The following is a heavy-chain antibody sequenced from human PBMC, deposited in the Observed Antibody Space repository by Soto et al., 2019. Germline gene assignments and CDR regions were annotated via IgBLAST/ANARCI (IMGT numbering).Heavy chain of an antibody. V-gene: IGHV3-72*01. J-gene: IGHJ6*01. CDR2: SRNRVNSHTT. Sequence: EVQLVESGGGLVQPGGSLRLSCAASGFTFSDHYMDWVRQAPGKGLEWVARSRNRVNSHTTEYAASVKGRFTISRDESKIFLYLQMNSLKIEDSAVYYCTRGLLGGAPAYTFHGMDVWCQGTTVTVSS. CDR3: TRGLLGGAPAYTFHGMDV. CDR1: GFTFSDHY. D-gene: IGHD3-16*01.